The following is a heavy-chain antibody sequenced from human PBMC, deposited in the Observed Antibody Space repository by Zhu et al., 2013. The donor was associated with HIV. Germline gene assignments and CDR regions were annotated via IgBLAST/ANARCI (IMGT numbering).Heavy chain of an antibody. CDR3: ATPLVVVAATEDYYGMDV. Sequence: EVQLVQSGAEVKKPGATVKISCKVSGYTFTDYYMHWVQQAPGKGLEWMGLVDPEDGETIYAEKFQGRVTITADTSTDTAYMELSSLRSEDTAVYYCATPLVVVAATEDYYGMDVWGQGTTVTVSS. D-gene: IGHD2-15*01. V-gene: IGHV1-69-2*01. CDR1: GYTFTDYY. CDR2: VDPEDGET. J-gene: IGHJ6*02.